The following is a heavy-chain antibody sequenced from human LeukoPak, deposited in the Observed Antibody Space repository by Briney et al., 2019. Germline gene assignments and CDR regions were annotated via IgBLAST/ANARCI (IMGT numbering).Heavy chain of an antibody. D-gene: IGHD6-19*01. CDR1: KFTFRNYA. CDR3: AKDTSGWYDLGSFDI. V-gene: IGHV3-23*01. CDR2: ITDGGGST. J-gene: IGHJ3*02. Sequence: GGSLRLSCAASKFTFRNYAMSWVRQAPGRGLEWVAAITDGGGSTYYVDSVKGRFTISRDNSKNTLYLQMYSLRAEDTAKYYCAKDTSGWYDLGSFDIWGQGTMVTVSS.